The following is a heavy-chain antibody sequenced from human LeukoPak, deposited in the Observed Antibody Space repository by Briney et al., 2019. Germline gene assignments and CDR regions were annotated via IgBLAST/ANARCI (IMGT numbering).Heavy chain of an antibody. J-gene: IGHJ3*02. V-gene: IGHV1-69*13. CDR2: IIPIFGTA. CDR3: ARDPPLDCSSTSCYKWGAFDI. CDR1: GGTFSSYA. D-gene: IGHD2-2*02. Sequence: ASVKVSCKASGGTFSSYAISWVRQAPGQGLEWMGGIIPIFGTANYAQKFQGRVTITADESTSTAYMELSSLRSEDTAVYYCARDPPLDCSSTSCYKWGAFDIWGQGTMVTVSS.